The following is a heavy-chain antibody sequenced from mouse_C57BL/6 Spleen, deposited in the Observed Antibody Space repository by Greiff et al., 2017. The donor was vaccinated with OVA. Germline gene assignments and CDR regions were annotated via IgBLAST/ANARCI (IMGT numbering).Heavy chain of an antibody. D-gene: IGHD2-5*01. CDR3: ARSTYYSNYVPFDD. V-gene: IGHV1-26*01. Sequence: VQLQQSGPELVKPGASVKISCKASGYTFTDYYMNWVKQSHGKSLEWIGDINPNNGGTSYNQKFKGKATLTVDKSSSTAYMELRSLTSEDSAVYYCARSTYYSNYVPFDDWGQGTTLTVSS. J-gene: IGHJ2*01. CDR1: GYTFTDYY. CDR2: INPNNGGT.